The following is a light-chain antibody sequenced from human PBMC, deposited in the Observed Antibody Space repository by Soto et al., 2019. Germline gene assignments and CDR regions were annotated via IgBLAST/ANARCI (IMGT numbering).Light chain of an antibody. J-gene: IGKJ4*01. Sequence: NGLTQSPATVSLSTADRATLSCMASQSVINYLAWYQQKIGQAPRLLIYDASNRATGIPVRFSGSGSGTDFTLSISSLEPEDFAVYYCQQRSSWPLTFGGGTKVDIK. V-gene: IGKV3-11*01. CDR2: DAS. CDR3: QQRSSWPLT. CDR1: QSVINY.